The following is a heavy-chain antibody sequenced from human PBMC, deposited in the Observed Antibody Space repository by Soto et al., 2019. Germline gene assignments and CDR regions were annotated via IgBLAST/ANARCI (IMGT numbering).Heavy chain of an antibody. J-gene: IGHJ5*02. D-gene: IGHD4-4*01. CDR1: GGSISSGGYY. CDR3: TRGLSNPGWFDP. CDR2: IYYSGST. Sequence: QVQLQESGPGLVKPSQTLSLTCTVSGGSISSGGYYWSGIRQHPGKGLEWIGYIYYSGSTYYNPSLKSRVTISVDTSKNQFSLKLSSVTAADTAVYYCTRGLSNPGWFDPWGQGTLVTVSS. V-gene: IGHV4-31*03.